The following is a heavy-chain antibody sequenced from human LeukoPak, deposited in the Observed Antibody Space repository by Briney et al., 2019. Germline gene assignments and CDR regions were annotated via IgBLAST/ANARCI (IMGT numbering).Heavy chain of an antibody. J-gene: IGHJ3*02. V-gene: IGHV4-59*08. CDR3: ARHRSSTYSSGWYDAFDI. CDR2: NYYSGST. D-gene: IGHD6-19*01. CDR1: GGSFSGYY. Sequence: SKTLSLTCAVYGGSFSGYYWTWIRQPPGKGLEWIGYNYYSGSTYYNPSLKSRVTISVDTSKNQFSLKLSSVTAADTAVYYCARHRSSTYSSGWYDAFDIWGQGTMVTVSS.